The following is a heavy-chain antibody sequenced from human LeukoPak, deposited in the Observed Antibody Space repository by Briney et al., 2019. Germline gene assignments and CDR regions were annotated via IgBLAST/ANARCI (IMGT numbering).Heavy chain of an antibody. V-gene: IGHV3-48*02. J-gene: IGHJ4*02. CDR1: GLTFSSYS. CDR2: ISSDSTTI. Sequence: GGSLRLSCAASGLTFSSYSMSWVRQAPGKGLEWVSYISSDSTTIYYADSVKGRFTISRDNAKSSLYLQMNSLRDEDTAVYYCARDYDSFDYWGQGILVTVSS. D-gene: IGHD3-9*01. CDR3: ARDYDSFDY.